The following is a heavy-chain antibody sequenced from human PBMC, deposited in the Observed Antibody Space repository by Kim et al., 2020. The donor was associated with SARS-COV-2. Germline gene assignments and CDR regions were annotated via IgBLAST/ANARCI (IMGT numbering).Heavy chain of an antibody. Sequence: SETLSLTCTVYGGSFNGYYWSWIRQPPGKGLEWIGEINHSGSTNYNPSLKSRVTISVDTSKNHFSLKLSSVTAADTAVYYCATKGIEHGSWAYYWGQGTLLTVSS. V-gene: IGHV4-34*01. CDR1: GGSFNGYY. CDR3: ATKGIEHGSWAYY. D-gene: IGHD2-21*01. J-gene: IGHJ4*02. CDR2: INHSGST.